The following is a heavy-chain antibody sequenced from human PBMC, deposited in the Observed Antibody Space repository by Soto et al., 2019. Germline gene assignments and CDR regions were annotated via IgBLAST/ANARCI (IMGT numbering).Heavy chain of an antibody. V-gene: IGHV3-30*18. CDR1: GFTFSSYG. J-gene: IGHJ6*02. CDR2: ISYDGSNK. Sequence: PGGSLRLSCSSSGFTFSSYGMHGVRQAPGKGLEGVAVISYDGSNKYYADTVKGRYTIPRDNSKNTLYLQMNSLRAEDTAVYYCAKFRLSATMVRSYYYYGMDVWGQGTTVTVSS. D-gene: IGHD3-10*01. CDR3: AKFRLSATMVRSYYYYGMDV.